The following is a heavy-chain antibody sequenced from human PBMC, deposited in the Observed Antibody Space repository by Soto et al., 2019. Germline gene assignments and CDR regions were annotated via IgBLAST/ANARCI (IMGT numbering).Heavy chain of an antibody. J-gene: IGHJ4*02. V-gene: IGHV2-5*02. D-gene: IGHD3-10*01. CDR3: AHNAYYHTCAHYQN. Sequence: QITLKESGPTLVNPTQTLTLTCRFSGFSLRSTGVGVGWIRQPPGKALELLALIYWDDDKRYSPSLKSRLAIIKESSNNLVVLKMTNMDPVDTVTYYCAHNAYYHTCAHYQNWGQGTLVIGSS. CDR1: GFSLRSTGVG. CDR2: IYWDDDK.